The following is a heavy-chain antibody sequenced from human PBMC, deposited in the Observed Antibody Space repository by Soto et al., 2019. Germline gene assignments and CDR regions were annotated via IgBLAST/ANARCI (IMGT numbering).Heavy chain of an antibody. D-gene: IGHD5-12*01. Sequence: SETLSLTCTVSGGSISSYYWSWIRQPPGKGLEWIGYIYYSGSTNYNPSLKSRVTISVDTSKNQFSLKLSSVTAADTAVYYCARGYSGYDYDAFDIWGQGTMVTVSS. CDR1: GGSISSYY. J-gene: IGHJ3*02. V-gene: IGHV4-59*08. CDR3: ARGYSGYDYDAFDI. CDR2: IYYSGST.